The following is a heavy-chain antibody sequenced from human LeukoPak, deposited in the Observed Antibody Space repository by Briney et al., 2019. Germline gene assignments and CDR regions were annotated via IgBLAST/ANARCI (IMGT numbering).Heavy chain of an antibody. CDR1: GFTFSSAR. D-gene: IGHD2-2*01. CDR2: IKSKTDGGTT. CDR3: APSNGPAAMGEYAFDV. V-gene: IGHV3-15*01. J-gene: IGHJ3*01. Sequence: PGGSLRLSCAASGFTFSSARMRWVRQTPGKGLEWIARIKSKTDGGTTDYAAPVKGRFTISRDDSKNTLYLQMNSLKTEDTAVYYCAPSNGPAAMGEYAFDVWGQGTMVSVSS.